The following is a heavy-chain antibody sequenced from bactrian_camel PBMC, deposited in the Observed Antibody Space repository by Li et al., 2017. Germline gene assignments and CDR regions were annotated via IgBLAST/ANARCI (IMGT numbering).Heavy chain of an antibody. Sequence: QLVESGGGSVQAGGSLRLSCAASGFTYSTYCMGWFRQPRGKEREGVATFDSAGRTSYADSVKGRFTISRDDAKNMVYLQMNGLKPEDSAVHYCVKPQVWDGSWSTGLQGQGTQVTVS. CDR1: GFTYSTYC. V-gene: IGHV3S67*01. J-gene: IGHJ4*01. D-gene: IGHD6*01. CDR2: FDSAGRT.